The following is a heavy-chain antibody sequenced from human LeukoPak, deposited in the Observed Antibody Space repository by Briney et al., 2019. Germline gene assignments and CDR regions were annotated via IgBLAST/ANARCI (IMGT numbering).Heavy chain of an antibody. V-gene: IGHV4-34*01. J-gene: IGHJ3*02. CDR3: ARPPPNSNAFDI. Sequence: SETLSLTCAVYVGSFSGYYWTWIRQPPGKGLEWIGSIYYSGSTYYNPSLKSRVTISVDTSKNQFSLKLSSVTAADTAVYYCARPPPNSNAFDIWGQGTMVTVSS. D-gene: IGHD1-7*01. CDR2: IYYSGST. CDR1: VGSFSGYY.